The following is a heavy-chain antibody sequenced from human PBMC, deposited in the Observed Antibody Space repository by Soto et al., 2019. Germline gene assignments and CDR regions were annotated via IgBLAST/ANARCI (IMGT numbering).Heavy chain of an antibody. Sequence: QVQLQESGPGLVKPSQTLSLNWSVSGGSISRGDYYWSWIRQHPGRGLEWIGHIYHSGRTNYNPSLKSRVSISLDTSKSQFSLSLTSVTAADTAVYRCARVGSDFDAFDIWGQGTMVTVSS. V-gene: IGHV4-31*02. J-gene: IGHJ3*02. D-gene: IGHD3-16*01. CDR1: GGSISRGDYY. CDR2: IYHSGRT. CDR3: ARVGSDFDAFDI.